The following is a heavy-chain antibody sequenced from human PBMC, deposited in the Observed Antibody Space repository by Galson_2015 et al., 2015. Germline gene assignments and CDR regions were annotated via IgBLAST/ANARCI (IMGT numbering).Heavy chain of an antibody. CDR1: GFTFGSYW. J-gene: IGHJ4*02. CDR2: INSDGSST. D-gene: IGHD3-16*02. CDR3: ARGDYVWGSYRYAYFDY. Sequence: SLRLSCAASGFTFGSYWMHWVRQAPGKGLVWVSCINSDGSSTSYADSVKGRFTISRDNAKNTLYLQMNSLRAEDTAVYYCARGDYVWGSYRYAYFDYWGQGTLVTVSS. V-gene: IGHV3-74*01.